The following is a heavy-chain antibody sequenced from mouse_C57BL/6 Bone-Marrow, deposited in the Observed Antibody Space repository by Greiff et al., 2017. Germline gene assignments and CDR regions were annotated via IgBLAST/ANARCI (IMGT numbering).Heavy chain of an antibody. CDR2: IWTGGGT. CDR3: ARKESNYSYFDV. D-gene: IGHD2-5*01. J-gene: IGHJ1*03. Sequence: VHLVESGPGLVAPSQSLSITCTASGFSFTSYSISWVRQPPGQGLEWLGVIWTGGGTNYNSARKSRLSIIKENSKSQVFLKMNSLQTDDTARDYCARKESNYSYFDVWGTGTTVTVSS. CDR1: GFSFTSYS. V-gene: IGHV2-9-1*01.